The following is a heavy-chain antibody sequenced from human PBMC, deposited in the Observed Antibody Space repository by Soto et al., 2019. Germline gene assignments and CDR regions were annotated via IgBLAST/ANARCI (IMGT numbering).Heavy chain of an antibody. CDR1: GGSTSRNGYY. V-gene: IGHV4-31*03. Sequence: KSSETLSLSCIVSGGSTSRNGYYWKWIRQRPGKGLEWIGFTDYSGRTNYNPSLKSRVTISVDTSKNQFSLKLTSVTAADTAVYYCGSSMDVSDTNGYYYLDYWGQGTLVTVSS. CDR2: TDYSGRT. D-gene: IGHD2-8*01. CDR3: GSSMDVSDTNGYYYLDY. J-gene: IGHJ4*02.